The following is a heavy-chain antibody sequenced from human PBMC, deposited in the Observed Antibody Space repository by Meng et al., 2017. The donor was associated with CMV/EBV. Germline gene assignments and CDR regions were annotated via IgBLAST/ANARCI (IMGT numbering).Heavy chain of an antibody. J-gene: IGHJ2*01. Sequence: VQLVCDGAEVKRPGASVMVSCKASGYTFTSYGICWVRQAPGQGLEWMGWISAYNGNTNYAQKLQGRVTMTTDTSTSTAYMELRSLRSDDTAVYYCARDPLFGGGGRFDLWGRGTLVTVSS. V-gene: IGHV1-18*01. CDR1: GYTFTSYG. D-gene: IGHD3-10*01. CDR3: ARDPLFGGGGRFDL. CDR2: ISAYNGNT.